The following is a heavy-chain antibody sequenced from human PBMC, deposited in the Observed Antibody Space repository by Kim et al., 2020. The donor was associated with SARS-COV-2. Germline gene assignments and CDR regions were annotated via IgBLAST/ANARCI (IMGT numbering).Heavy chain of an antibody. Sequence: YADSVKGRFTISRDNAKNSLYLQMNSLRAEDTALYYCAKDIGAGSSSWFYWGQGTLVTVSS. CDR3: AKDIGAGSSSWFY. J-gene: IGHJ4*02. D-gene: IGHD6-13*01. V-gene: IGHV3-9*01.